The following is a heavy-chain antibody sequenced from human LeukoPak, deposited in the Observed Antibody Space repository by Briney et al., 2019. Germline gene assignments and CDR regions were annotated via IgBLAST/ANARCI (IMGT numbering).Heavy chain of an antibody. CDR1: GGSISSGDYY. CDR3: ARDPDTALVPDAFDI. Sequence: SETLSLTCTVSGGSISSGDYYWNWIRQPPGKGLEWIGYIYYSGSTYYNPSLKSRVTMAIDTSKNQFSLKLSSVTAADTAIYYCARDPDTALVPDAFDIWGQGTMVTVSS. V-gene: IGHV4-30-4*01. D-gene: IGHD5-18*01. CDR2: IYYSGST. J-gene: IGHJ3*02.